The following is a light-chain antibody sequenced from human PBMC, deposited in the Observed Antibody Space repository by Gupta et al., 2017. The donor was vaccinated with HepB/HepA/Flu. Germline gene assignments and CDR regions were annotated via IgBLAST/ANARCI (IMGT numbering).Light chain of an antibody. J-gene: IGLJ3*02. CDR3: NSRDSSGNPWV. Sequence: SSELTQDPAVYVAFGQTARITCQGYSLRSYYASWYQQKPGQAPVLVIYGKNNRPSGIPDRFSGSSSGNTASLTITGAQAEDEADYYCNSRDSSGNPWVFGGGTKLTVL. V-gene: IGLV3-19*01. CDR2: GKN. CDR1: SLRSYY.